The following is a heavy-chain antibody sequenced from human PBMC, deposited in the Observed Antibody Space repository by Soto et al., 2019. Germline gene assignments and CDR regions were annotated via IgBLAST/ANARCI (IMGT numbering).Heavy chain of an antibody. D-gene: IGHD3-22*01. CDR2: IIPIFGTA. J-gene: IGHJ6*02. CDR3: ARAEADREEITMIVVVAYYYYGMDV. Sequence: ASVKVSCKASGGTFSSYAIGWVRQAPGQGLEWMGGIIPIFGTANYAQKFQGRVTITADESTSTAYMELSSLRSEDTAVYYCARAEADREEITMIVVVAYYYYGMDVWGQGTTVTVSS. V-gene: IGHV1-69*13. CDR1: GGTFSSYA.